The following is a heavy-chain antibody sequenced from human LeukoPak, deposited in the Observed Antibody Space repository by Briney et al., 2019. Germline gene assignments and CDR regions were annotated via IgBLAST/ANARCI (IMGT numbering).Heavy chain of an antibody. CDR3: AKFRLAWPSIIDY. Sequence: GGSLRLSCAASGFTFSSYAMSLVRQAPGKGLEWVSAISGSGGSTYYADSVKGRFTISRDNSKNTLYLQMNSLRAEDTAVYYCAKFRLAWPSIIDYWGQGTLVTVSS. CDR1: GFTFSSYA. V-gene: IGHV3-23*01. D-gene: IGHD1-14*01. J-gene: IGHJ4*02. CDR2: ISGSGGST.